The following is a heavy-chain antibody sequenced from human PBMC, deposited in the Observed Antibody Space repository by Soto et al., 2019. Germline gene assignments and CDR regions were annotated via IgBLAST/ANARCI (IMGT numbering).Heavy chain of an antibody. CDR1: GGSISSYY. CDR3: ARRWGGTFDY. V-gene: IGHV4-59*01. J-gene: IGHJ4*02. CDR2: IYYSGST. D-gene: IGHD2-21*01. Sequence: SETLSLTCTVSGGSISSYYRSWIRQPPGKGLEWIGYIYYSGSTNYNPSLKSRVTISVDTSKNQFSLKLSSVTAADTAVYYCARRWGGTFDYWGQGTLVTSPQ.